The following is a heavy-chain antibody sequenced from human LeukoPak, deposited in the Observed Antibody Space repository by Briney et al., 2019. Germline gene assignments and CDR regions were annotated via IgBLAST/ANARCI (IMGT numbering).Heavy chain of an antibody. J-gene: IGHJ4*02. CDR1: GFTFSSYG. V-gene: IGHV3-30*18. Sequence: GGPLRLSCVASGFTFSSYGMHWVRPAPGKGRAWVAVISSDGKTEIYADSVRGRFTISRDNSKGTHYLQMNSLRSEDTAVYYCAKAQPTLISRSFDCWGQGALVTVSS. CDR2: ISSDGKTE. D-gene: IGHD3-10*01. CDR3: AKAQPTLISRSFDC.